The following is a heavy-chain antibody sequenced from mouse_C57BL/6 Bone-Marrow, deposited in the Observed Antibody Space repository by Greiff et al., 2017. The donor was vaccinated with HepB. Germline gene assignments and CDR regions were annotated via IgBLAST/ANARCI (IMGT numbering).Heavy chain of an antibody. D-gene: IGHD2-3*01. CDR3: ARRHDGYYVFAY. J-gene: IGHJ3*01. CDR1: GFTFSDYY. V-gene: IGHV5-12*01. Sequence: EVMLVESGGGLVQPGGSLKLSCAASGFTFSDYYMYWVRQTPEKRLEWVAYISNGGGSTYYPDTVKGRFTISRDNAKNTLYLQMSRLKSEDTAMYYCARRHDGYYVFAYWGQGTLVTVSA. CDR2: ISNGGGST.